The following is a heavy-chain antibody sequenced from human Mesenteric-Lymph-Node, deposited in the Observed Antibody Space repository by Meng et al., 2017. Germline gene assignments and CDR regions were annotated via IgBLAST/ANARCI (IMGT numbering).Heavy chain of an antibody. Sequence: SETLSLTCTVSGGSISSYYWSWIRQPPGKGLEWIGYIYYSGSTNYNPSLKSRVTISVDTSKNQFSLKLSSVTAADTAVYYCARDYYGSGSYYTVYYYYGMDVWGQGTTVTVSS. CDR3: ARDYYGSGSYYTVYYYYGMDV. CDR1: GGSISSYY. J-gene: IGHJ6*02. V-gene: IGHV4-59*01. CDR2: IYYSGST. D-gene: IGHD3-10*01.